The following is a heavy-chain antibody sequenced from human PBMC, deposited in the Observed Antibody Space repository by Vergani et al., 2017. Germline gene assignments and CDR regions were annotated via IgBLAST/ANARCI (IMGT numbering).Heavy chain of an antibody. CDR2: IYYSGST. CDR1: GGSVSSGSYY. CDR3: ARGGDYPYAFDI. J-gene: IGHJ3*02. V-gene: IGHV4-61*10. D-gene: IGHD3-16*01. Sequence: QVQLQESGPGLVKPSETLSLTCTVSGGSVSSGSYYWSWIRQPAGKGLEWIGYIYYSGSTNYNPSLKSRVTISVDTSKNQFSLKLSSVTAADTAVYYCARGGDYPYAFDIWGQGTMVTVSS.